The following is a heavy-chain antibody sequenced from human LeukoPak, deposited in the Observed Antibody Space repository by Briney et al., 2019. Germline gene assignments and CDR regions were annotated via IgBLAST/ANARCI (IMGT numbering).Heavy chain of an antibody. CDR2: IRIGANSYAT. Sequence: PGGSLKLSCAPSGVTFSGSAMRWGRHAPGKGLEWIGLIRIGANSYATAYTAWVKGTLTIHRDDSKNTAYLQMNSLKTEDTAVYYCTGLGRDDYVWGSHTQDYWGQGTLVTVSS. D-gene: IGHD3-16*01. V-gene: IGHV3-73*01. CDR3: TGLGRDDYVWGSHTQDY. CDR1: GVTFSGSA. J-gene: IGHJ4*02.